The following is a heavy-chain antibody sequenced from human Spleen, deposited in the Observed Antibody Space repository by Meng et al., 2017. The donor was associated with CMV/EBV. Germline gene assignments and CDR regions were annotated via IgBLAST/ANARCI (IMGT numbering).Heavy chain of an antibody. Sequence: SETLSLTCAVYGGSFSGYYWSWIRQPPGKGLEWIGEINHSGSTNYNPSLKSRVTISVDTSKNQFSLELSSVTAADTAVYYCARGIRYFDWLLSPSTRWFDPWGQGTLVTVSS. CDR3: ARGIRYFDWLLSPSTRWFDP. J-gene: IGHJ5*02. CDR2: INHSGST. D-gene: IGHD3-9*01. CDR1: GGSFSGYY. V-gene: IGHV4-34*01.